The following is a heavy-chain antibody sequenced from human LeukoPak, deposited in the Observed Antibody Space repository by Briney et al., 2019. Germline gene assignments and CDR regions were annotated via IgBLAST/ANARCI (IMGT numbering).Heavy chain of an antibody. V-gene: IGHV4-59*01. J-gene: IGHJ6*02. Sequence: PETLSLTCTVSGGSISSYYWSWIRQPPGKGLEWIGYIYYSGSTNYNPSLKSRVTISVDTSKNQFSLKLSSVTAADTAVYYCARDPRGYCSSTSCSYGMDVWGQGTTVTVSS. D-gene: IGHD2-2*01. CDR2: IYYSGST. CDR3: ARDPRGYCSSTSCSYGMDV. CDR1: GGSISSYY.